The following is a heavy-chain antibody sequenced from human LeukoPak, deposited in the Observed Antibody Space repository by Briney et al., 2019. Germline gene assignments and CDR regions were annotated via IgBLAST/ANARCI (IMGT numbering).Heavy chain of an antibody. Sequence: GGSLRLSCAASGFTFDDYAMHWVRQAPGKGLEWVSLISGDGGSTFYADSVKGRFTISRDNSKNSLYLQMNSLRTEDTALYYCAKDITPRDAQLWFGYYYGMDVWGQGTTVTVSS. CDR1: GFTFDDYA. D-gene: IGHD5-18*01. J-gene: IGHJ6*02. CDR3: AKDITPRDAQLWFGYYYGMDV. V-gene: IGHV3-43*02. CDR2: ISGDGGST.